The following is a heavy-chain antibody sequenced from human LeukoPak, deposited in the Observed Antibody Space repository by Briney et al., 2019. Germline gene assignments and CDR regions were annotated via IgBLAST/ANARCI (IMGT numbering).Heavy chain of an antibody. CDR2: IYHSGST. CDR1: GYSISIGYY. J-gene: IGHJ4*02. V-gene: IGHV4-38-2*02. CDR3: ARVALDCTNGVCYTFDY. Sequence: SETLSLTCTVSGYSISIGYYWGGIRQPPGKGLEGIGSIYHSGSTHYNPSLKRRVPISVDTAKNQFSLKLSSVAAAETAVYYCARVALDCTNGVCYTFDYWGQGTLVTVSS. D-gene: IGHD2-8*01.